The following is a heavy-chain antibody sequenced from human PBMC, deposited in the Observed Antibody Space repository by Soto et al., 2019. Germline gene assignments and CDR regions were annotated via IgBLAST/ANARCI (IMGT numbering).Heavy chain of an antibody. Sequence: PSETLSLTCTVSGGSISSSSYYWGWIRQPPGKGLECIGSIYYSGNTYYNPSLKSRVTISVDTSKNQFSLKLSSVTAADTAVYYCARQPYSSGWYGPYWAQGTLVTVS. CDR2: IYYSGNT. D-gene: IGHD6-19*01. CDR1: GGSISSSSYY. J-gene: IGHJ1*01. V-gene: IGHV4-39*01. CDR3: ARQPYSSGWYGPY.